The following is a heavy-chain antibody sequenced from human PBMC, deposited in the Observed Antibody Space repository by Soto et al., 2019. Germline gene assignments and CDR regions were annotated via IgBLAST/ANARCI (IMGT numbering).Heavy chain of an antibody. V-gene: IGHV1-69*01. D-gene: IGHD2-15*01. Sequence: QVQLLQSGAEVKKPGSSVKVSCKASGDTFSNFAISWVRHAPGQGLGWMGGIIPLFGTAHYAQKVQDRVTITADESTSTAYMQLSSLKSEDTAVYYCARVDCSGDGCNQDDWGQGNRVTVSS. CDR3: ARVDCSGDGCNQDD. CDR2: IIPLFGTA. J-gene: IGHJ4*02. CDR1: GDTFSNFA.